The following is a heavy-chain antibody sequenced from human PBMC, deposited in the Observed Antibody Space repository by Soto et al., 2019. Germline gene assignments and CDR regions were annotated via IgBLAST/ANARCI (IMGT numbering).Heavy chain of an antibody. J-gene: IGHJ3*02. CDR2: IYHSGST. CDR1: GGSISSSNW. D-gene: IGHD3-10*01. CDR3: ARRYGSFFDI. Sequence: SETLSLTCAVSGGSISSSNWWSWVRQPPGKGLEWTGEIYHSGSTNYNPSLKSRVTISVDTSKNQFSLKLSSVTAADTAVYYCARRYGSFFDIWGQGTMVTVSS. V-gene: IGHV4-4*02.